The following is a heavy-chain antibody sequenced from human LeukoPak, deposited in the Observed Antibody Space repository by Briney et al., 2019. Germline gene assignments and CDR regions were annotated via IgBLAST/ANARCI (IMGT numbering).Heavy chain of an antibody. J-gene: IGHJ4*02. D-gene: IGHD6-6*01. CDR2: ISCYNGHT. Sequence: RRASVKVSCTASGYTFTKYGLNWVRQAPGQGLQWMGWISCYNGHTHYAQNFQGRVTMTTDTSTNTAYMELRSLRSDDTAVYYCARREGRSASPFFFDSWGQGTLVTVSS. V-gene: IGHV1-18*01. CDR1: GYTFTKYG. CDR3: ARREGRSASPFFFDS.